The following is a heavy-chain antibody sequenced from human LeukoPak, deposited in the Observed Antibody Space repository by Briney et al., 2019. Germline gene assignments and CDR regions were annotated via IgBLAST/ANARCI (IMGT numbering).Heavy chain of an antibody. V-gene: IGHV3-73*01. CDR1: GFTFSGCA. J-gene: IGHJ4*02. CDR2: IGSKAFNYAT. CDR3: TRHLDGIAAYDY. D-gene: IGHD6-13*01. Sequence: GGSLRLSCAASGFTFSGCAVHWVRQAPGKGLEWIGRIGSKAFNYATVYAASVEGRFTISRDDSKHTAFLQMNSLKTEDTAVYYCTRHLDGIAAYDYWGQGSLVTVSS.